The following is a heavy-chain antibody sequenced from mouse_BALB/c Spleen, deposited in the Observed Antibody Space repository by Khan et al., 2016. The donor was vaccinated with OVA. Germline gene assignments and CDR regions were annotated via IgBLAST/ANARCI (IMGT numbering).Heavy chain of an antibody. CDR1: GFSLTSYG. CDR2: IWGDGNT. J-gene: IGHJ4*01. Sequence: QVQLKESGPGLVAPSQSLSITCTVSGFSLTSYGVSWVRQPPGKGLEWLGVIWGDGNTNFHSALRSRPSHSKENPKTQVFLKLNSLQTDDTATYYCAKDRGYYAVDYWGQGTSVTVSS. CDR3: AKDRGYYAVDY. V-gene: IGHV2-3*01.